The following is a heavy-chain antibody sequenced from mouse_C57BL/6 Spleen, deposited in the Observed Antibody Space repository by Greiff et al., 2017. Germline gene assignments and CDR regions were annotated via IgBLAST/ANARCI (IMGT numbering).Heavy chain of an antibody. D-gene: IGHD1-1*01. CDR1: GYTFTDYE. Sequence: QVQLQQSGAELVRPGASVTLSCKASGYTFTDYEMHWVKQTPVHGLEWIGAIDPETGGTAYNQKFKGKAILTADKSSSTAYMELRSLTSEDSAVYYCTRGALFITTVPWYFDVWGTGTTVTVSS. CDR2: IDPETGGT. CDR3: TRGALFITTVPWYFDV. J-gene: IGHJ1*03. V-gene: IGHV1-15*01.